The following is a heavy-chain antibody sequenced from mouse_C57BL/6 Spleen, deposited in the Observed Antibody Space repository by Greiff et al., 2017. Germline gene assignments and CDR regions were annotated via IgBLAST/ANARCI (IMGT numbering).Heavy chain of an antibody. D-gene: IGHD2-4*01. CDR1: GYTFTTYP. V-gene: IGHV1-47*01. J-gene: IGHJ1*03. CDR2: FHPYNDDT. Sequence: QVQLKQSGAELVKPGASVKMSCKASGYTFTTYPIEWMKQNHGKSLEWIGNFHPYNDDTKYNEKFKGKATLTVEKSSSTVYLELSRLTSDDSAVYYCARGYYDYDGAYWYFDVWGTGTTVTGSS. CDR3: ARGYYDYDGAYWYFDV.